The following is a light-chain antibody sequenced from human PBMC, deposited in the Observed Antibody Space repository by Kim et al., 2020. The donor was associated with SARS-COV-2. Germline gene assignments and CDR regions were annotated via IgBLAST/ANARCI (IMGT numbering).Light chain of an antibody. CDR1: TFGNKN. CDR3: YALVDSSNRRV. J-gene: IGLJ3*02. V-gene: IGLV3-21*01. Sequence: SYELTQPPSVSVAPGKTARITCGGNTFGNKNAHWYQQKSGQAPVMVIYDDKERPSGIPERFSGSTSGNMATLTISGVEAEDEADYYCYALVDSSNRRVFGGGTQLTVL. CDR2: DDK.